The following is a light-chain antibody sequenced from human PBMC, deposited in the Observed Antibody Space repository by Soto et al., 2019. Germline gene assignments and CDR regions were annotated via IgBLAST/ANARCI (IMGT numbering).Light chain of an antibody. CDR1: QSIGSN. J-gene: IGKJ2*01. CDR3: QQYDIWPPYT. CDR2: GAS. Sequence: IVMTQSPATLSVSPVERATLSCRASQSIGSNLAWYQQKLGQAPRLLIYGASTRATGIPPRFSGGESGTEFTVTISSLQSEDFAIYYCQQYDIWPPYTFGQGTKVDIK. V-gene: IGKV3-15*01.